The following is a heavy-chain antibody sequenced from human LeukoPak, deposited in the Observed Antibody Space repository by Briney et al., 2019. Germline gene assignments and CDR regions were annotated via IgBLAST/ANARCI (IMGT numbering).Heavy chain of an antibody. V-gene: IGHV1-69*13. CDR2: IIPIFGTA. D-gene: IGHD2-2*01. CDR3: ARGLALLGYCSSTSCPHDAFDI. Sequence: GASVKVSCKASGGTFSSYAVSWVRQAPGQGLGWMGGIIPIFGTANYAQKFQGRVTITADESTSTAYMELSSLRSEDTAVYYCARGLALLGYCSSTSCPHDAFDIWGQGTMVTVSS. CDR1: GGTFSSYA. J-gene: IGHJ3*02.